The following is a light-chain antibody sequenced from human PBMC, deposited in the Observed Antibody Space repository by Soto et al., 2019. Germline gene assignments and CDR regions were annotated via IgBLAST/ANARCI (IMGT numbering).Light chain of an antibody. Sequence: DIPMTQSPSSLSASVGDRVTITCQASQDISNYLNWYHQKPGKAPKLLIYDASNLETGVPSRFSGSGSGTDFTFTISSLQPEDIATYYCQQYDNLPLTFGPGTKVDIK. CDR3: QQYDNLPLT. J-gene: IGKJ3*01. CDR2: DAS. CDR1: QDISNY. V-gene: IGKV1-33*01.